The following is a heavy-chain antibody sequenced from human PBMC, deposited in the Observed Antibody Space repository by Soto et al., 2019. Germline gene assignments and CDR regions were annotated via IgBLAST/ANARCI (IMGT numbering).Heavy chain of an antibody. J-gene: IGHJ6*02. CDR2: IIPIFGTA. Sequence: SVKVSCKASGGTLSSYAISWVRQAPGQGLEWMGGIIPIFGTANYAQKFQGRVTITADESTSTAYMELRSLRSDDTAVYYCALSSSWYTGVYYYYGMDVWGQGTTVTVSS. CDR1: GGTLSSYA. D-gene: IGHD6-13*01. V-gene: IGHV1-69*13. CDR3: ALSSSWYTGVYYYYGMDV.